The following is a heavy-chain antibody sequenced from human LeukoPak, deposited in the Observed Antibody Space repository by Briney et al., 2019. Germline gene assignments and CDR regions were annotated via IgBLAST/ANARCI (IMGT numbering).Heavy chain of an antibody. CDR2: ISGSGGST. J-gene: IGHJ4*02. V-gene: IGHV3-23*01. D-gene: IGHD5-12*01. Sequence: PGGSLGLSCAASGFTFSSYAMSWVRQAPGKGLEWVSAISGSGGSTYYADSVKGRFTISRDNSKNTLYLQMNSLRAEDTAVYYCARGVDIVATIQDYWGQGTLVTVSS. CDR1: GFTFSSYA. CDR3: ARGVDIVATIQDY.